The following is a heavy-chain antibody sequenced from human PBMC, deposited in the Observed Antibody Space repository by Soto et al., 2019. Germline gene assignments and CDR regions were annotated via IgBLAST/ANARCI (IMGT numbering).Heavy chain of an antibody. J-gene: IGHJ6*02. Sequence: GGSLRLSCAASGFTSSSYAMSWVRQAPGKGLEWVSAISGSGGSTYYADSVKGRFTISRDNSKNTLYLQMNSLRAEDTAVYYCAKDNGGSTPKDYYYGMDVWGQGTTVTVSS. CDR1: GFTSSSYA. CDR3: AKDNGGSTPKDYYYGMDV. D-gene: IGHD2-15*01. CDR2: ISGSGGST. V-gene: IGHV3-23*01.